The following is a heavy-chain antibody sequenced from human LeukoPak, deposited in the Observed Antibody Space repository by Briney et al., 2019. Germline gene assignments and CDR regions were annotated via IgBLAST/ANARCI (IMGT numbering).Heavy chain of an antibody. CDR3: ARGLEWLTRRHTWFDP. J-gene: IGHJ5*02. Sequence: ASVKVSCKASGYTFTSYGISWVRQAPGQGLEWTGWISAYNGNTNYAQKLQGRVTMTTDTSTNTAYMELRSLRSDDTAVYYCARGLEWLTRRHTWFDPWGQGTLVTVSS. CDR1: GYTFTSYG. D-gene: IGHD3-3*01. V-gene: IGHV1-18*01. CDR2: ISAYNGNT.